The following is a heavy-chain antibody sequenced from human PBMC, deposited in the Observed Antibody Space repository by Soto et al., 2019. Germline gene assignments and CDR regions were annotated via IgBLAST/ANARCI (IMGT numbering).Heavy chain of an antibody. CDR3: ARHFWSGYFPYYYGMDV. D-gene: IGHD3-3*02. J-gene: IGHJ6*02. V-gene: IGHV4-59*01. CDR2: IYYSGTT. CDR1: GGSISSFY. Sequence: SETLSLTCTVSGGSISSFYWSWIRQPPGKGLEWIGYIYYSGTTNYNPSLKSRVTVSVDASNNQFSLKLTSVTAADTAMYYCARHFWSGYFPYYYGMDVWGQGTTVTVSS.